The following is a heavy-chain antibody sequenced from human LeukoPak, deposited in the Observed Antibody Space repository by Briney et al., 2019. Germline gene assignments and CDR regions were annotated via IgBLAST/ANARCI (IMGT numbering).Heavy chain of an antibody. CDR3: ARDLGAAAVLFDY. D-gene: IGHD6-13*01. CDR1: GFTFSSYE. CDR2: ISSSGSTI. Sequence: GGSLRLSCAASGFTFSSYEMNWVRHAPGKGLEWVSYISSSGSTIYYADSVKGRFTISRDNAKNSLYLHMNSLRAEDTAVYYCARDLGAAAVLFDYWGQGTLVTVSS. J-gene: IGHJ4*02. V-gene: IGHV3-48*03.